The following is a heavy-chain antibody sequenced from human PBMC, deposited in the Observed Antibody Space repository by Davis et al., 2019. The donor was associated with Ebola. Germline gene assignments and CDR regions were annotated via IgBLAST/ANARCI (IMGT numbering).Heavy chain of an antibody. CDR3: ARFVVTTSLVGFDY. CDR2: YYYTWTT. D-gene: IGHD2-21*02. CDR1: GGFVSSGGYS. J-gene: IGHJ4*02. V-gene: IGHV4-30-4*07. Sequence: LRLSCAVSGGFVSSGGYSWSWIRQPPGKGLAWLGDYYYTWTTYYNPSLKSRVTTPVDTSKNQFSLKLSSVTAADTAVYYCARFVVTTSLVGFDYWGQGTLVTVSS.